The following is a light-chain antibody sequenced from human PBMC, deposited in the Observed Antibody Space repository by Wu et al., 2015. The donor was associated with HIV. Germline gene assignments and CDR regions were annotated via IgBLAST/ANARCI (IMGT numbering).Light chain of an antibody. V-gene: IGKV3-20*01. CDR1: QSVSGND. J-gene: IGKJ4*01. CDR3: QQYGSAPLT. Sequence: EIVLTQSPGTLSLSPGERATLSCRASQSVSGNDLAWYQQKLGQAPRLLMYGASSRATGTPDSFSGSGSGTDFTLTISRLEPEDFAIYYCQQYGSAPLTFGGGTRVEIK. CDR2: GAS.